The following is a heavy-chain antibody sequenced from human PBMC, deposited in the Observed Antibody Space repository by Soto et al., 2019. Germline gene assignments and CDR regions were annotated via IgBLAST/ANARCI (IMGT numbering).Heavy chain of an antibody. Sequence: QVQLVQSGAEVKKPGASVKVSCKASGYTFTSYGISWVRQAPGQGLEWMGWISAYNGNTNYAQKLQGRVTMTTATTTSTAYMELRSQRSDDTSVYYCARDFEVDSSCSRKNFDYWGQGTLVTVSS. CDR1: GYTFTSYG. CDR3: ARDFEVDSSCSRKNFDY. V-gene: IGHV1-18*01. J-gene: IGHJ4*02. CDR2: ISAYNGNT. D-gene: IGHD3-22*01.